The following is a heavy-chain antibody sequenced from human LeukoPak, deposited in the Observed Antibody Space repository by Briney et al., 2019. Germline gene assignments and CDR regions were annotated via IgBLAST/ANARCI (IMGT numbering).Heavy chain of an antibody. CDR1: GGSFSGYY. D-gene: IGHD3-10*01. Sequence: SETLSLTCAVYGGSFSGYYWSWIRQPPGKGLEWIGEINHSGSTNYNPSLKSRVTISVDTSKNQFSLKLSSVTAADTAVYYCARRSSGRGLLWFGELFAAPTFDYWGQGTLVTVSS. J-gene: IGHJ4*02. CDR3: ARRSSGRGLLWFGELFAAPTFDY. V-gene: IGHV4-34*01. CDR2: INHSGST.